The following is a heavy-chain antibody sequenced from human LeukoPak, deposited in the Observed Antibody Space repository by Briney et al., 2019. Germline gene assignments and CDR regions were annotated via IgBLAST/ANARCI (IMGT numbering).Heavy chain of an antibody. Sequence: SETLSLTCTVSGGSLSSGSYYWSWIRQPAGKGLEWIGRIYTSGSTNYNPSLKSRVTISVDTSKNQFSLKLSSVTAADTAVYYCARDSVDNCSGGSCYSGGLDPWGQGTLVTVSS. CDR2: IYTSGST. J-gene: IGHJ5*02. D-gene: IGHD2-15*01. CDR3: ARDSVDNCSGGSCYSGGLDP. V-gene: IGHV4-61*02. CDR1: GGSLSSGSYY.